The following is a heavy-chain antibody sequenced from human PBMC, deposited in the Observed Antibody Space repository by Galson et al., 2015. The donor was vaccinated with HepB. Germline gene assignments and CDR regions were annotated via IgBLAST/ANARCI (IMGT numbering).Heavy chain of an antibody. CDR2: ISSSSSYI. D-gene: IGHD3-3*01. V-gene: IGHV3-21*01. CDR1: GFTFSSYS. Sequence: SLRLSCAASGFTFSSYSMNWVRQAPGKGLEWVSSISSSSSYIYYADSVKGRFTISRDNAKNSLYLQMNSLRAEDTAVYYCARILQWPDPTYYFDYWGQGTLVTVSS. CDR3: ARILQWPDPTYYFDY. J-gene: IGHJ4*02.